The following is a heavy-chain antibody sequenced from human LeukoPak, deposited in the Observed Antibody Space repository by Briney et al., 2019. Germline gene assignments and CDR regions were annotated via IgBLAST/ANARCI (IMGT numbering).Heavy chain of an antibody. J-gene: IGHJ6*03. CDR3: AKGGSDSSGYYSLYYYYYMDV. CDR1: GFTFSTYG. Sequence: GGSLRLSCAASGFTFSTYGMSWVRQAPGKGLEWVSAISGSAFGTYYADSVKGRFIISRDNSKNMLYLQMSSLRAEDTAVYYCAKGGSDSSGYYSLYYYYYMDVWGKGTTVTISS. CDR2: ISGSAFGT. V-gene: IGHV3-23*01. D-gene: IGHD3-22*01.